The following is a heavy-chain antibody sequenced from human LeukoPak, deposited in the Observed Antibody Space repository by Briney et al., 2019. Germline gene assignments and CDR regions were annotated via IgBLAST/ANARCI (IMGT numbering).Heavy chain of an antibody. CDR1: VYTFTGYY. J-gene: IGHJ6*02. V-gene: IGHV1-2*02. CDR3: ARSDLGGSGWVRYYYYGMDV. Sequence: ASVKVSCKASVYTFTGYYMHWVRQAPGQGLEWMGWINPNSGGTNYAQKFQGRVTMTRDTSISTAYMELSRLRSDDTAVYYCARSDLGGSGWVRYYYYGMDVWGQGTTVTVSS. D-gene: IGHD6-19*01. CDR2: INPNSGGT.